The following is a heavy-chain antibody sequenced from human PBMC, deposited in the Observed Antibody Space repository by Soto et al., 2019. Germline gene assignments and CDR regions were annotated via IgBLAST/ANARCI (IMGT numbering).Heavy chain of an antibody. CDR2: IYYSGST. V-gene: IGHV4-39*01. CDR3: ARSETNDYGDYDIRPRAFDI. CDR1: GGSISSSSYY. D-gene: IGHD4-17*01. Sequence: SETLSLTCTVSGGSISSSSYYWGCIRQPPGKGLEWIGSIYYSGSTYYNPSLKSRVTISVDTSKNQFSLKLSSVTAADTAVYYCARSETNDYGDYDIRPRAFDIWGQGTMVT. J-gene: IGHJ3*02.